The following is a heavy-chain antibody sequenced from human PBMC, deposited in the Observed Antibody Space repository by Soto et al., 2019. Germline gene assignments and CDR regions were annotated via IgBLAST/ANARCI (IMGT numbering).Heavy chain of an antibody. Sequence: SETLSLTCTVSGGSFKSGSYSWSWIRQHPGKGLEWIGYVYHTGRTSYNPSLKSRVSISMETSKNQFSLNLDSVTAADTAVYFWARDFAYFDSWGQGTLVTVSS. CDR3: ARDFAYFDS. V-gene: IGHV4-61*01. CDR1: GGSFKSGSYS. D-gene: IGHD3-3*01. CDR2: VYHTGRT. J-gene: IGHJ4*02.